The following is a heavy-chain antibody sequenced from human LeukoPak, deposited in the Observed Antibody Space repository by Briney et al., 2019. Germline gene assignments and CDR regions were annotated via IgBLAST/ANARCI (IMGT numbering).Heavy chain of an antibody. CDR2: ISSSSSYI. D-gene: IGHD3-22*01. CDR1: GFTFSSYS. V-gene: IGHV3-21*01. Sequence: GGSLRLSCAASGFTFSSYSMNWVRQAPGKGLEWVSSISSSSSYIYYADSVKGRFTISRDNAKNSLYLQVNSLRDEDTAVYYCARARDSSGSYPYYFDYWGQGTLVTVSS. J-gene: IGHJ4*02. CDR3: ARARDSSGSYPYYFDY.